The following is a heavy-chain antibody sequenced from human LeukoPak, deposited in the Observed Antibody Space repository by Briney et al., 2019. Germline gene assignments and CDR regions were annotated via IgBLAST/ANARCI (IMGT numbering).Heavy chain of an antibody. CDR3: ARQSPSSGWYDY. CDR1: GYTFTGYY. Sequence: ASVKVSCKASGYTFTGYYMHWVRQAPGQGLEWMGWINPNSGGTNYAQKFQGRVTMTRDTSISTAYMEVSRLRSDDTAVYYCARQSPSSGWYDYWGQGTTVTVSS. D-gene: IGHD6-19*01. V-gene: IGHV1-2*02. CDR2: INPNSGGT. J-gene: IGHJ4*03.